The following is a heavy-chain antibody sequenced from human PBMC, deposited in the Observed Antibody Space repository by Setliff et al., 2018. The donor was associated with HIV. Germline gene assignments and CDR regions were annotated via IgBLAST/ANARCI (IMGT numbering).Heavy chain of an antibody. J-gene: IGHJ4*02. CDR3: ARVPSTLYDWDY. Sequence: SGPTLVNPTQTLTLTCTFSGFLFSTNRVGVGWIRQPPGKALEWLALIYWNDYEHSSPSLQNRLTITKDTSKNQVVLTMTNMAPADTATYYCARVPSTLYDWDYWGQGTLVTVSS. CDR2: IYWNDYE. CDR1: GFLFSTNRVG. D-gene: IGHD3-3*01. V-gene: IGHV2-5*01.